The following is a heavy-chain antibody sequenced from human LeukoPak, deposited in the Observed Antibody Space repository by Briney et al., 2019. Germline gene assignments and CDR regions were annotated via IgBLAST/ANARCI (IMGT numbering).Heavy chain of an antibody. J-gene: IGHJ4*02. CDR1: GYTFTGYY. V-gene: IGHV1-2*02. CDR3: ARDTPLYDSSGYYPAYYFDY. Sequence: GASVKVSCKASGYTFTGYYMHWVRQAPGQGLEWMGWINPNSGGTNYAQKFQGRVTMTRDTSTSTVYMELSSLRSEDTAVYYCARDTPLYDSSGYYPAYYFDYWGQGTLVTVSS. D-gene: IGHD3-22*01. CDR2: INPNSGGT.